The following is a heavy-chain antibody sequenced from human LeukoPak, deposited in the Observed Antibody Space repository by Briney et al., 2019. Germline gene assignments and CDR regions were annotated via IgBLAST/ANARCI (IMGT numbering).Heavy chain of an antibody. CDR1: GYTFTSYY. Sequence: ASVKVSCKASGYTFTSYYMHWVRQAPGQGLEWMGIINPSGGSTSYAQKFQGRVTMTRDTSTSTVYMELSSLRSEDTAVYYCARAGVVVAATPGTYFGYWGQGTLVTVSS. J-gene: IGHJ4*02. CDR3: ARAGVVVAATPGTYFGY. CDR2: INPSGGST. V-gene: IGHV1-46*03. D-gene: IGHD2-15*01.